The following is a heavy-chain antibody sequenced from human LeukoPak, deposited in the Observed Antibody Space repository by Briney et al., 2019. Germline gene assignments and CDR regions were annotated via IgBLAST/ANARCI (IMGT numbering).Heavy chain of an antibody. J-gene: IGHJ4*02. V-gene: IGHV3-33*06. CDR1: EFTFSNNG. CDR3: AKDLTPYDSSGYNDK. D-gene: IGHD3-22*01. Sequence: GGPRKPSCAASEFTFSNNGMHWVGKAPGKGREWLAVIWYDGSNKYYADSVKGRFTISRDNSKNTLSLQMNSLRAEDTAVYYCAKDLTPYDSSGYNDKWGQGTLVTVSS. CDR2: IWYDGSNK.